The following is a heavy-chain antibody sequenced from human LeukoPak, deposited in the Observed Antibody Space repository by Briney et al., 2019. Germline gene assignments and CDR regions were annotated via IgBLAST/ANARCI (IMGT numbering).Heavy chain of an antibody. V-gene: IGHV4-34*01. Sequence: KPLETLSLTCVVYGGSLSGYCWSWIRQPPGKGLEWIGEINHSGSTNYSPSLNSRVTISVDTSKNHLSLRLISVTAADTSVYYCARQAFTSGQGLRNNWFDPWGQGSLVTVSS. CDR3: ARQAFTSGQGLRNNWFDP. CDR1: GGSLSGYC. J-gene: IGHJ5*02. D-gene: IGHD6-19*01. CDR2: INHSGST.